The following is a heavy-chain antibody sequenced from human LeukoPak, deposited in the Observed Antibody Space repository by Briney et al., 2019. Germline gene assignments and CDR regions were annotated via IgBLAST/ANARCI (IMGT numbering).Heavy chain of an antibody. V-gene: IGHV3-21*01. CDR3: ARGVVATIYFDY. Sequence: GGSLRLSCAASGFTFSSYSMNWVRQAPGKGLEGVSSISSSSSYIYYADSVKGRFTTSRDNAKNSLYLQMNSLRAEDTAVYYCARGVVATIYFDYWGQETLVTVSS. CDR2: ISSSSSYI. CDR1: GFTFSSYS. D-gene: IGHD5-12*01. J-gene: IGHJ4*02.